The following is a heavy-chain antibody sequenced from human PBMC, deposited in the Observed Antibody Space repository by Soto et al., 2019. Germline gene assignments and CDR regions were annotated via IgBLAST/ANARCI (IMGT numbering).Heavy chain of an antibody. J-gene: IGHJ6*02. Sequence: EVQLVESGGGLVQPGGSLRLSCAASGFTFSAYWMSWVRQTPGKGLEWVANIKHDGSEKYYVDSVKGRFTISRDNAKNSLFLELNSLRAEDTAVFYCAIITRGFSMDGWGQGTTVTVS. D-gene: IGHD1-20*01. CDR2: IKHDGSEK. CDR3: AIITRGFSMDG. V-gene: IGHV3-7*01. CDR1: GFTFSAYW.